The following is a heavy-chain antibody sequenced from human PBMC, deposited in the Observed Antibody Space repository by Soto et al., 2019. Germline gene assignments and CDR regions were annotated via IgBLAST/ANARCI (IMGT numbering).Heavy chain of an antibody. V-gene: IGHV1-46*01. CDR1: GYTCTIYY. CDR2: INPSGGST. J-gene: IGHJ4*02. CDR3: ARDVRQQLVLDY. Sequence: ASVKVSCKASGYTCTIYYMHCVLQSPGQGLEWMGIINPSGGSTSYAQKFQGRVTMTRDTSTGTVYMELSSLRSEDTAVYYCARDVRQQLVLDYWGQGTLVTVSS. D-gene: IGHD6-13*01.